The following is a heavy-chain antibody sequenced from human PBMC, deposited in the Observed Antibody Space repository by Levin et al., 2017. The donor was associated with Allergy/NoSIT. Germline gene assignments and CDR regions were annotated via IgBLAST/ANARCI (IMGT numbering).Heavy chain of an antibody. CDR1: GFTFSSYG. V-gene: IGHV3-33*01. Sequence: GGSLRLSCAASGFTFSSYGMHWVRQARGKGLEWVAVIWYDGSNKYYADSVKGRFTISRDNSKNTLYLQMNSLRAEDTAVYYCAREVTGIAVAGTLDYWGQGTLVTVSS. J-gene: IGHJ4*02. D-gene: IGHD6-19*01. CDR2: IWYDGSNK. CDR3: AREVTGIAVAGTLDY.